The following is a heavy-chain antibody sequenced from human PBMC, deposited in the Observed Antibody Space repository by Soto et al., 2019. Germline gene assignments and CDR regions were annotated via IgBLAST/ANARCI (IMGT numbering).Heavy chain of an antibody. Sequence: QVQLQESGPGLVKPSETLSLTCTVSGGSISSYYWSWIRQPPGKGLEWIGYIYYSGSTNYNPSLKSRVTISVDTSKNQFSLKLSSVTAADTAVYYCARVGRIAEAGTGWFDPWGQVTLVTVSS. J-gene: IGHJ5*02. V-gene: IGHV4-59*01. CDR3: ARVGRIAEAGTGWFDP. CDR2: IYYSGST. D-gene: IGHD6-13*01. CDR1: GGSISSYY.